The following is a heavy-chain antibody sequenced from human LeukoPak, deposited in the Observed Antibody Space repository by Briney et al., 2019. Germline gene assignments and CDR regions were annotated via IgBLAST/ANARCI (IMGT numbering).Heavy chain of an antibody. V-gene: IGHV1-69*13. CDR1: GGTFSSYA. D-gene: IGHD3-3*01. Sequence: GASVQVSCKASGGTFSSYAISWVRQAPGQGLEWMGGIIPIFGTANYAQKFQGRVTITADESTSTAYMELSSLRSEDTAVYYCARDVSTTIFGFFDYWGQGTLVTVSS. J-gene: IGHJ4*02. CDR3: ARDVSTTIFGFFDY. CDR2: IIPIFGTA.